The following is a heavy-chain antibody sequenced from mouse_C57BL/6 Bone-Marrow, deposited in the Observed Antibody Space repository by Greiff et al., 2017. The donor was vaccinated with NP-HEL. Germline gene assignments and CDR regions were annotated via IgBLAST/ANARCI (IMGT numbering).Heavy chain of an antibody. CDR3: VRSPGNYYGSSYGWYFDV. CDR2: IRSKSNNYAT. CDR1: GFSFNTYA. V-gene: IGHV10-1*01. J-gene: IGHJ1*03. D-gene: IGHD1-1*01. Sequence: EVKLVESGGGLVQPKGSLKLSCAASGFSFNTYAMNWVRQAPGKGLEWVARIRSKSNNYATYYADSVKDRFTISRDDSESMLYLQMNNLKTEDTAMYYCVRSPGNYYGSSYGWYFDVWGTGTTVTVSS.